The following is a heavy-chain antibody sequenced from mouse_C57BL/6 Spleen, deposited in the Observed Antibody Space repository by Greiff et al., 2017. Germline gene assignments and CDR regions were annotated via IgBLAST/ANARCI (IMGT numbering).Heavy chain of an antibody. CDR3: AKLYNNGAMDS. Sequence: VQLLQSGPGLVAPSQSLSMTCTVSGFSLTSYGVHWVSQPPGQGLEWLVVIWRDGSTNYNAALSTGLSMGKNNSNSQVFLKISSLQTDDTAVYYCAKLYNNGAMDSWGQGTSVTVSS. CDR1: GFSLTSYG. V-gene: IGHV2-6*03. CDR2: IWRDGST. J-gene: IGHJ4*01. D-gene: IGHD2-5*01.